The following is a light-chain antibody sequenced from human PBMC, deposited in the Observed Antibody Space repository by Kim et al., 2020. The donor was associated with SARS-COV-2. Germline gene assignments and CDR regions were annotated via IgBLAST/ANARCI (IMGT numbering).Light chain of an antibody. CDR1: QSVFSN. Sequence: EIVMTQSPATLSVSPGERATLSCRASQSVFSNLAWYQQKPGQAPRPLIYGASTRATDTPARFSGSGSGTEFTLTINSLQSEDFAVYYCQQYSNWPLYTFGQGTKLEI. CDR3: QQYSNWPLYT. CDR2: GAS. V-gene: IGKV3-15*01. J-gene: IGKJ2*01.